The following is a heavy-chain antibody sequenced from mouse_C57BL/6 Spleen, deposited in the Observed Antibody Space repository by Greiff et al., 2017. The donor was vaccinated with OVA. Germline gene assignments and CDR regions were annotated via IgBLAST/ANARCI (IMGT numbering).Heavy chain of an antibody. J-gene: IGHJ4*01. CDR1: GYTFTSYW. Sequence: QVQLQQPGAELVKPGASVKLSCKASGYTFTSYWMQWVKQRPGQGLEWIGEIDPSDSYTNYNQKFKGKATLTVDTSSSTAYMQLSSLTSEDSAVYYCARGRGGPYAMDYWGQGTSVTVSS. CDR2: IDPSDSYT. V-gene: IGHV1-50*01. CDR3: ARGRGGPYAMDY.